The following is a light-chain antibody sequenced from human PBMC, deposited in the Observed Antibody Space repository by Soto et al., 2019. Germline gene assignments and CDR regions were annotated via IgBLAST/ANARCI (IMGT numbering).Light chain of an antibody. J-gene: IGKJ1*01. Sequence: EIVLTQSPGTLSLSPGERATLSCRASQSVSSSYLAWYQQKPGQAPRLLISGASRRDTGIPDRFSGSGSGTDFTLTISILEPEDFAVYYCQQYGSSQWTFGQGTKVEIK. CDR2: GAS. V-gene: IGKV3-20*01. CDR3: QQYGSSQWT. CDR1: QSVSSSY.